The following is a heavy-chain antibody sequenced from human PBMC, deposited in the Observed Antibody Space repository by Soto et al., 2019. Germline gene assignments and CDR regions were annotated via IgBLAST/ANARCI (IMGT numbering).Heavy chain of an antibody. J-gene: IGHJ4*02. CDR2: ISYDGSNK. CDR1: GFTFSSYA. V-gene: IGHV3-30-3*01. Sequence: QVQLVESGGGVVQPGRSLRLSCAASGFTFSSYAMHWVRQAPGKGLEWVAVISYDGSNKYYADSVKGRFTISRDNSKNTLSLQMNSLRAEDTAVYYCASLTGRTGIDYWGQGTLVTVSS. D-gene: IGHD3-9*01. CDR3: ASLTGRTGIDY.